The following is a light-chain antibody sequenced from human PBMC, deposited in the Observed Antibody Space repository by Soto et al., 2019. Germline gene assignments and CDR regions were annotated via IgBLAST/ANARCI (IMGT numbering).Light chain of an antibody. CDR2: KAS. CDR3: QQYKTYPWT. J-gene: IGKJ1*01. Sequence: DIQTTQSPSTLSASVGARVTITCRVSQSISSWLAWYQQKPGKAPKLLIHKASTLESGVPSRFSGSESGTEFTLTISSLQPDDFATYYCQQYKTYPWTFGQGTKVEIK. CDR1: QSISSW. V-gene: IGKV1-5*03.